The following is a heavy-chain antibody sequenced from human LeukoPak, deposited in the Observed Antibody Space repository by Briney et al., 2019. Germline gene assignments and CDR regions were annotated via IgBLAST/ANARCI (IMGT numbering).Heavy chain of an antibody. V-gene: IGHV4-59*01. CDR3: VREYCSGGSCSGLNWFDP. CDR2: IYYTGST. J-gene: IGHJ5*02. Sequence: SETLSLTCTVSGGSISNYYWGWIRQPPGKGLEWIGYIYYTGSTNYNPSLKSRVTISLDTSKSQFSLKLSSVTAADTPVYYCVREYCSGGSCSGLNWFDPWGQGTLVTVSS. D-gene: IGHD2-15*01. CDR1: GGSISNYY.